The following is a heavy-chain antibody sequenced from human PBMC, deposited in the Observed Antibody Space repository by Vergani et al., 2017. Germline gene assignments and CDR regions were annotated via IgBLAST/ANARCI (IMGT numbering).Heavy chain of an antibody. V-gene: IGHV1-69*01. CDR3: ARDQDIVATIFSTGRQTPKYNWFDP. D-gene: IGHD5-12*01. CDR1: GGTFSNHV. Sequence: QVQLVQSGAEVKKPGSSVKVSCKSSGGTFSNHVLAWVRQAPGQGLEWMGGILPLFGTPTYAQRFQGRVTITADESTTTAYMELTSLTSEDSAIYYCARDQDIVATIFSTGRQTPKYNWFDPWGQGTLVTVSS. J-gene: IGHJ5*02. CDR2: ILPLFGTP.